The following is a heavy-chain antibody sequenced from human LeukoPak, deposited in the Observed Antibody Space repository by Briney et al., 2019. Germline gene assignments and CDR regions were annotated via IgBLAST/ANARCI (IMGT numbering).Heavy chain of an antibody. CDR3: ARDEI. CDR1: GFTFNNFW. CDR2: IKQDGSAM. Sequence: GGSLRLSCAASGFTFNNFWMSWVRQAPGKGLEWVANIKQDGSAMDYGDSVKGRFTISRDNAKNSLFLQMNSLRVEDTAVYYCARDEIWGQGTLVSVSS. V-gene: IGHV3-7*04. J-gene: IGHJ4*02.